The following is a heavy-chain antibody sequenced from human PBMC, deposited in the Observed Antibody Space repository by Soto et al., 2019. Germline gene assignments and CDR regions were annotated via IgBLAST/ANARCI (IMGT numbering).Heavy chain of an antibody. CDR1: GADINTYS. CDR2: IYTSASI. CDR3: ARDREAGYNFYYGMDV. Sequence: PSETLSLTCSVSGADINTYSWTWIRQPAGKGLEWIGRIYTSASINYNPSLKGRVTLSVDTSTNQVSLRLASVTAADTVIYYCARDREAGYNFYYGMDVWGQGTTVTVSS. D-gene: IGHD6-19*01. J-gene: IGHJ6*02. V-gene: IGHV4-4*07.